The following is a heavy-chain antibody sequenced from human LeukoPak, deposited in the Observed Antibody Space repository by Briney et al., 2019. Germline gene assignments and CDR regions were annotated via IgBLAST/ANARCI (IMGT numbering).Heavy chain of an antibody. D-gene: IGHD3-16*02. Sequence: ASVKVSCKASGYTFTGYYMHWVRQAPGQGLEWMGWINPNSGGTNYAQKFQGRVTMTRDTSISTAYMELSRLRSDDTAVYYCARAFMITFGGVIGKDAFDIWGQGTMVTVSS. CDR1: GYTFTGYY. CDR2: INPNSGGT. J-gene: IGHJ3*02. V-gene: IGHV1-2*02. CDR3: ARAFMITFGGVIGKDAFDI.